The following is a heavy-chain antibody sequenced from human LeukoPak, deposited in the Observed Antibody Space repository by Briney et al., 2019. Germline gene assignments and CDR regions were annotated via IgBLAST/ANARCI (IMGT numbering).Heavy chain of an antibody. CDR1: GFTFNDYN. Sequence: PGGSLRLSCAASGFTFNDYNMNWVRQAPGKGLEWISYISRGSSTIYYADSVKGRFTISRDDAKNSLYLQMSSLRAEDTTVYYCARVYTSSWYGDCWGQGTLATVSS. CDR3: ARVYTSSWYGDC. D-gene: IGHD6-13*01. V-gene: IGHV3-48*01. CDR2: ISRGSSTI. J-gene: IGHJ4*02.